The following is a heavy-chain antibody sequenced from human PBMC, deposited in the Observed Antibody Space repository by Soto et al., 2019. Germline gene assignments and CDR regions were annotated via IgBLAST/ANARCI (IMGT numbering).Heavy chain of an antibody. J-gene: IGHJ4*02. Sequence: QVQLVESGGGVVQPGTSLRLSCAASGFTFGTYGIHWVRQAPGKGLEWVAVIWSHGSKEDYADSVKGRFTVYRDNSKNMVSLQMTSLGAEDTAVYYCARDADTSGHYSHFDYWGQGTLVTVSS. D-gene: IGHD3-22*01. V-gene: IGHV3-33*01. CDR3: ARDADTSGHYSHFDY. CDR2: IWSHGSKE. CDR1: GFTFGTYG.